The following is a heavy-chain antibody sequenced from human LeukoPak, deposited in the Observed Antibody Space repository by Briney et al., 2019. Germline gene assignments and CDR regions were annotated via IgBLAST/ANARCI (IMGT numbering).Heavy chain of an antibody. J-gene: IGHJ4*02. CDR3: AKDRDGDLFDY. V-gene: IGHV3-30*18. CDR2: ISYDGSNK. CDR1: GFTFSSYG. Sequence: GGSLRLSGAASGFTFSSYGMHWVRQAPGKGLEWVAVISYDGSNKYYADSVKGRFTISRDNSKNTLYLQMNSLRAEDTAVYYCAKDRDGDLFDYWGQGTLVTVSS. D-gene: IGHD7-27*01.